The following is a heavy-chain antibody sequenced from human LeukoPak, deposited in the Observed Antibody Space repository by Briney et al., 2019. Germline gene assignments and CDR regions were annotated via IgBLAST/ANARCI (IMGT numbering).Heavy chain of an antibody. CDR1: GGSISSYY. CDR2: IYYSGST. Sequence: SETLSLTCTVSGGSISSYYWSWIRQPPGKGLEWIGYIYYSGSTNYNPSLKSRVTISVDTSKNQFSLKLSSVTAADTAVYYCARDGRKVVTAAGSAFDIWGQGTMVTVSS. J-gene: IGHJ3*02. CDR3: ARDGRKVVTAAGSAFDI. V-gene: IGHV4-59*12. D-gene: IGHD2-21*02.